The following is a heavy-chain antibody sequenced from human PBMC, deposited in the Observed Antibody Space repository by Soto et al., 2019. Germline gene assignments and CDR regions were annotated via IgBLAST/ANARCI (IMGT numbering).Heavy chain of an antibody. V-gene: IGHV3-23*01. J-gene: IGHJ4*02. CDR3: AKDLYGGNSSPYYFDY. D-gene: IGHD4-17*01. Sequence: GGSLRLSCAASGFTLSSYAMSWVRQAPGKGLEWVSAISGSGGSTYYADSVKGRFTISRDNSKNTLYLQMNSLRAEDTAVYYCAKDLYGGNSSPYYFDYWGQGTLVTVSS. CDR1: GFTLSSYA. CDR2: ISGSGGST.